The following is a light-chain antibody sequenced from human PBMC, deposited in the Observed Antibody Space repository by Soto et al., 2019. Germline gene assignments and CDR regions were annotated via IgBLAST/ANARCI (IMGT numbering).Light chain of an antibody. CDR2: DAS. CDR3: QHRSNWPRT. Sequence: EIVLTQSPATLSLSPGERATLSCRASQSVSRYLAWYQQKPGQAPRLLIHDASNKATGIPARFSGSGSGTDFTLTISSLEPEDFAVYYCQHRSNWPRTFGGGTKVEIK. V-gene: IGKV3-11*01. CDR1: QSVSRY. J-gene: IGKJ4*01.